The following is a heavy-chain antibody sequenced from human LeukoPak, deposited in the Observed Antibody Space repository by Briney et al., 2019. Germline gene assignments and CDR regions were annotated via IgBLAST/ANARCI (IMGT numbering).Heavy chain of an antibody. D-gene: IGHD6-13*01. CDR2: IYYSGST. CDR1: GGSVNSGSYY. CDR3: AGHETAAGSWFDL. V-gene: IGHV4-61*01. Sequence: PSETLSLTCTVSGGSVNSGSYYWSWIRQPPGKGLEWIGYIYYSGSTNYNPSLKSRVTISVDTSKNQFSLKLSSVTAADTAVYYCAGHETAAGSWFDLWGQGTLVTVSS. J-gene: IGHJ5*02.